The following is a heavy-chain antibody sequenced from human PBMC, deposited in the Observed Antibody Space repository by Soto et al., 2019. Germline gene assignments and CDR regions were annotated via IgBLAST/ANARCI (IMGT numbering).Heavy chain of an antibody. Sequence: PGGSVRLSCAASGFTFRTYYMIWVRQAPGKGLEWVSSISAGSSNIYYAPSVKGRFTISRDNAKNSLYLQINSLRAEDTAVYYCARQYPSSSRHFDHWGQGTLVTVSS. D-gene: IGHD6-6*01. J-gene: IGHJ4*02. CDR3: ARQYPSSSRHFDH. CDR1: GFTFRTYY. CDR2: ISAGSSNI. V-gene: IGHV3-21*01.